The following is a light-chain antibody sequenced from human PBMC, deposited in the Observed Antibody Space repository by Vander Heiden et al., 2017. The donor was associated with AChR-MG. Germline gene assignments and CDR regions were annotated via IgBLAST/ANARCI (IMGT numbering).Light chain of an antibody. V-gene: IGKV3-11*01. CDR1: QSVSSY. CDR2: DAS. Sequence: EIVLTQSPATLSLSPGERATFSCRASQSVSSYLAWYQQKPGQAPRLLIYDASSRATGIPASFSGSGSGTDFTLTISSLEPEDFAVYYCQQRSNWPRGTFGGGTKVEIK. J-gene: IGKJ4*01. CDR3: QQRSNWPRGT.